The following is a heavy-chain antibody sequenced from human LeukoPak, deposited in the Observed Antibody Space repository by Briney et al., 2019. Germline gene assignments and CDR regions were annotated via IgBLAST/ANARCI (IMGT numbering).Heavy chain of an antibody. CDR3: ARGYSGSSDY. D-gene: IGHD1-26*01. CDR1: GGSISSGGYY. V-gene: IGHV4-31*03. J-gene: IGHJ4*02. Sequence: SETLSLTCTVSGGSISSGGYYWSWLRQHPGKGQEWIGYIYYSGSTYYNPSLKSRVTISVDTSKNQFSLKLSPVTAADTAVYYCARGYSGSSDYWGQGTLVTVSS. CDR2: IYYSGST.